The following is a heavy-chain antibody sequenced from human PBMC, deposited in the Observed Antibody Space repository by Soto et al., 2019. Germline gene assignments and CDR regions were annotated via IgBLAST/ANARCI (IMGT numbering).Heavy chain of an antibody. CDR2: IYTSGST. D-gene: IGHD3-10*01. V-gene: IGHV4-4*07. Sequence: SETLSLTCTVSGGSISGYYWSWIRQPAGKGLEWIGRIYTSGSTNYNPSLKSRVTMSVDTSKNQFSLKLSSVTAADTAVYYCARGAMVRGVITKRTAYYFDYWGQGTLVTVSS. CDR3: ARGAMVRGVITKRTAYYFDY. CDR1: GGSISGYY. J-gene: IGHJ4*02.